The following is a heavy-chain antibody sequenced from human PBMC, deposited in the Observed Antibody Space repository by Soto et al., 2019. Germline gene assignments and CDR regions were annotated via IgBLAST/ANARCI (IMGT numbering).Heavy chain of an antibody. Sequence: SETLSLTCAVYGGSFSGYYWSWIRQPPGKGLEWIGEINHSGSTNYNPSLRSRVTISVDKSKSQFSLKLSSVTAADTAIYYCAGLGVVAAQGEFAPWGQGTLVTVSS. CDR1: GGSFSGYY. D-gene: IGHD2-15*01. J-gene: IGHJ5*02. CDR2: INHSGST. CDR3: AGLGVVAAQGEFAP. V-gene: IGHV4-34*01.